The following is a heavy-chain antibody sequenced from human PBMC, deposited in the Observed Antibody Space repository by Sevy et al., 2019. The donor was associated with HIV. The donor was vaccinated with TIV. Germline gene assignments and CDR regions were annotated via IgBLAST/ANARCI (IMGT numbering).Heavy chain of an antibody. Sequence: ASVKVSCKAPGYTFRTSTIHWVRQAPGQRLEWMGWINTGNGNTRYSQRFKGRFTITKDTSATKAYMGLSSLRSEDTAVFYCATDRIEKSFDVWGQGTLVTVSS. CDR1: GYTFRTST. J-gene: IGHJ4*02. V-gene: IGHV1-3*04. CDR2: INTGNGNT. CDR3: ATDRIEKSFDV.